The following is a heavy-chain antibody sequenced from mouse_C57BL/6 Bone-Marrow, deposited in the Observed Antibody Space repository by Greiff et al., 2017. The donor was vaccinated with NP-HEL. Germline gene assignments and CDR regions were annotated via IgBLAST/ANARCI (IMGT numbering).Heavy chain of an antibody. D-gene: IGHD1-1*01. CDR3: ASPFIKDYAMDY. V-gene: IGHV1-81*01. CDR1: GYTFTSYG. J-gene: IGHJ4*01. Sequence: VKLVESGAELARPGASVKLSCKASGYTFTSYGISWVKQRTGQGLEWIGEIYPRSGNTYYNEKFKGKATLTADKSSSTAYMELRSLTSEDSAVYFCASPFIKDYAMDYWGQGTSVTVSS. CDR2: IYPRSGNT.